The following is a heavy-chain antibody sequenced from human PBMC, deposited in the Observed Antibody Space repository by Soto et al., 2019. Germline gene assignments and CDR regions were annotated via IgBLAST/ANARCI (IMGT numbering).Heavy chain of an antibody. D-gene: IGHD3-3*01. V-gene: IGHV4-34*01. CDR2: INHSGSA. CDR1: GGSFRGHF. CDR3: AGWAVGIMIFGVPKDY. J-gene: IGHJ4*02. Sequence: SETLSLTCVVYGGSFRGHFWSWIRQPPGKGLEWIGEINHSGSANYNPSLKGRVTISVDTSKNQFSLKLTSVTAADTAVYYCAGWAVGIMIFGVPKDYWSQGTQVTVSS.